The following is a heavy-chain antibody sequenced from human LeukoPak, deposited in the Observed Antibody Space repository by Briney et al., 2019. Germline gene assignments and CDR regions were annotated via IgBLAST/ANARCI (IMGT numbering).Heavy chain of an antibody. D-gene: IGHD3-22*01. V-gene: IGHV3-23*01. CDR3: VPCHYDSSDYRRFGYFDY. CDR1: GFTFTTYA. J-gene: IGHJ4*02. CDR2: VSGSGGST. Sequence: GGSLRLSCAASGFTFTTYAISWVRQAAGKGLEWVALVSGSGGSTYYADSGKGRFTASRDNSKNTLYLQMTSLRAEDTAVYYCVPCHYDSSDYRRFGYFDYWGQGTLVTVSS.